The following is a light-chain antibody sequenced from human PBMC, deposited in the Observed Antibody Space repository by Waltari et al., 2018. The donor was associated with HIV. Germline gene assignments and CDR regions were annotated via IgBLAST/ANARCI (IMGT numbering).Light chain of an antibody. J-gene: IGLJ2*01. V-gene: IGLV2-14*03. CDR2: DVF. Sequence: QSALTQPASVSGFPGQSITISCTGTSSDIGAYEYVSWYRQNPDKAPQLLIYDVFYRPSGVSHRFSGSKSGNTASLTISGLQAEDEAVYSCSSYTTTNTIIFGGGTKLTVL. CDR1: SSDIGAYEY. CDR3: SSYTTTNTII.